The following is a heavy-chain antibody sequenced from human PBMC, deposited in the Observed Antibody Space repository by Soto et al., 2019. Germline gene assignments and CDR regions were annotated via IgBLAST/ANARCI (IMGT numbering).Heavy chain of an antibody. D-gene: IGHD2-2*01. V-gene: IGHV4-31*03. J-gene: IGHJ5*01. CDR3: ARDSTSQLLGIDL. CDR1: GGSISSGGYY. CDR2: IYYSGST. Sequence: SETLSLTCTVSGGSISSGGYYWSWIRQHPGKGLEWIGYIYYSGSTYYNPSLKSRVTISVDTSKNQFSLKLSSVTAADTAVYYCARDSTSQLLGIDLWGQGTLVTVSS.